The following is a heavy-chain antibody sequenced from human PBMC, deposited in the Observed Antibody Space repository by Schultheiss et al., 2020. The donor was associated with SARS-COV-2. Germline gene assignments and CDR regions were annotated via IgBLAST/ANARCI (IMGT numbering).Heavy chain of an antibody. J-gene: IGHJ2*01. V-gene: IGHV3-30*07. CDR2: ISYDGSNK. D-gene: IGHD3-22*01. Sequence: GGSLRVSCAASGFTFSSYAMHWVRQAPGKGLEWVAVISYDGSNKYYADSVKGRFTISRDNSKNTLYLQLNSLRAEDTAVYYCARDGFYDGCGFYCSDWYFDLWGRGTLVTVSS. CDR1: GFTFSSYA. CDR3: ARDGFYDGCGFYCSDWYFDL.